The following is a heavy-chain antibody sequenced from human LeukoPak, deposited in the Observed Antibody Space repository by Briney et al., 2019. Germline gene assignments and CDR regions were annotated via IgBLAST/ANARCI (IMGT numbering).Heavy chain of an antibody. V-gene: IGHV3-7*01. Sequence: GGSLRLSCAASGFTFSAYWMTWVRQAPGKGLEWVANINEGGNVKFYVDSVKGRFTISRDNTKISLYLQMYSLRAEDTAVYYCVRDRTTVTLFDSWGQGTLVTVSS. CDR2: INEGGNVK. J-gene: IGHJ4*02. CDR3: VRDRTTVTLFDS. CDR1: GFTFSAYW. D-gene: IGHD4-17*01.